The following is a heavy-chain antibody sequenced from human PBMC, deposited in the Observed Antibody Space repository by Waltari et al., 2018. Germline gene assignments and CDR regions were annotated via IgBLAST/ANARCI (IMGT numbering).Heavy chain of an antibody. J-gene: IGHJ4*02. CDR2: IYHSGST. CDR1: GYSISSHYY. V-gene: IGHV4-38-2*02. D-gene: IGHD3-22*01. CDR3: TRELVGIPALDH. Sequence: QVQLQESGPGLVKPSETLSLTCAVSGYSISSHYYWAWIRQPPGKGLEWIATIYHSGSTYFNPSLKSRVTISIDTSKNEFSLKLSSVTAADTAVYYCTRELVGIPALDHWGQGTLVTVSS.